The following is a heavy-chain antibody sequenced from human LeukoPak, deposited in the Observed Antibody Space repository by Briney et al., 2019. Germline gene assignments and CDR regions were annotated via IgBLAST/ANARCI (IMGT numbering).Heavy chain of an antibody. CDR3: ARSITIFGVVMGPYNWFDP. CDR1: GGSISSYY. Sequence: SETLSLTCTVSGGSISSYYWSWIRQPPGKGLEWIGYIYYSGSTNYNPSLKSRVTISVDTSKNQFSLKLSSVTAADTAVYYCARSITIFGVVMGPYNWFDPWGQGTLVTVSS. CDR2: IYYSGST. V-gene: IGHV4-59*01. J-gene: IGHJ5*02. D-gene: IGHD3-3*01.